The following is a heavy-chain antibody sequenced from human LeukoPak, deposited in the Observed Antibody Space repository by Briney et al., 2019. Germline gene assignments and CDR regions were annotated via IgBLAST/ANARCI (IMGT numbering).Heavy chain of an antibody. V-gene: IGHV4-61*02. Sequence: PSETLSLTCIVSGGSISSDSYYWSWIRQPAGKGLEWIGRIYASGSTNYNPSLNSRVTISVDTSKNQFSLKLSSVTAADTAGYDCARGQPGIAAGRRYLFYYRGQGNLVTVFS. CDR1: GGSISSDSYY. CDR2: IYASGST. J-gene: IGHJ4*02. D-gene: IGHD6-13*01. CDR3: ARGQPGIAAGRRYLFYY.